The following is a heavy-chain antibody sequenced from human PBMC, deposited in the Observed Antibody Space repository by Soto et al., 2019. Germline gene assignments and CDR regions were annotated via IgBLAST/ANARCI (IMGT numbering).Heavy chain of an antibody. D-gene: IGHD1-1*01. Sequence: ASVKVSCKASGYTFTGYYMHWVRQAPGQGLEWMGWINPNSGGTNYAQKFQGWVTMTRDTSISTAYMELSRLRSDDTAVYYCARDGGRTEEMATTPPNWFDPWGQGTLVTVSS. J-gene: IGHJ5*02. V-gene: IGHV1-2*04. CDR2: INPNSGGT. CDR3: ARDGGRTEEMATTPPNWFDP. CDR1: GYTFTGYY.